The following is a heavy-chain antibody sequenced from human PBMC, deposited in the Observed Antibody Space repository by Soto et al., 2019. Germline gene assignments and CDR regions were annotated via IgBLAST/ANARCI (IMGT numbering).Heavy chain of an antibody. Sequence: SVKVSCKASGGTFSSYAISWVRQAPGQGLEWMGGIIPIFGTANYAQKFQGRVTITADESTSTAYMELSSLRSEDTAVYYCARGGEEVLRFLEWLSDYYYGMDVWGQGTTVTVSS. V-gene: IGHV1-69*13. CDR2: IIPIFGTA. J-gene: IGHJ6*02. CDR3: ARGGEEVLRFLEWLSDYYYGMDV. D-gene: IGHD3-3*01. CDR1: GGTFSSYA.